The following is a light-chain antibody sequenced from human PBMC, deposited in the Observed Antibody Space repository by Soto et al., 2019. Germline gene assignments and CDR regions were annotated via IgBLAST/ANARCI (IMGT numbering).Light chain of an antibody. CDR3: QQYGSSPYT. J-gene: IGKJ2*01. V-gene: IGKV3-20*01. Sequence: EIVLTQSPGTLSLSPGERATLSCRASLSVSSSYLSWYQQKPGQTPMLLIYDASSRATGIPDRLSGSGSGTDFTLTISRLEHADFAVYYCQQYGSSPYTFGQGTKLEIK. CDR2: DAS. CDR1: LSVSSSY.